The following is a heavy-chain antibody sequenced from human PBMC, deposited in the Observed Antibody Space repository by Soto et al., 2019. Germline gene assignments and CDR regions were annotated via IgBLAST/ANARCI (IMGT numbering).Heavy chain of an antibody. CDR2: ISAYNGNT. CDR3: ARDVNDILSCYSNQYPSSLNV. J-gene: IGHJ6*02. D-gene: IGHD3-9*01. Sequence: ASVKVSCKASGYTFTSYGISWVRQAPGQGLEWMGWISAYNGNTNYAQKLQGRVTMTTDTSTSTAYMELRSLRSDDTAVYYCARDVNDILSCYSNQYPSSLNVWAQGTTVPVS. CDR1: GYTFTSYG. V-gene: IGHV1-18*01.